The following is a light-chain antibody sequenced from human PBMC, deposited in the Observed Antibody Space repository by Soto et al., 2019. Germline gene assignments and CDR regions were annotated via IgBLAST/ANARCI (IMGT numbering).Light chain of an antibody. J-gene: IGKJ1*01. CDR1: RTIISY. CDR2: AGS. V-gene: IGKV1-39*01. CDR3: QQSYSVPWT. Sequence: DIQMTQSPSSLSASVGDRVTITCRASRTIISYLNWYQQKPGKAPNLLIYAGSSLESGVPPRFSGSGSGTDFTLTISSLQPEEFATYYCQQSYSVPWTFGQGNKVEIK.